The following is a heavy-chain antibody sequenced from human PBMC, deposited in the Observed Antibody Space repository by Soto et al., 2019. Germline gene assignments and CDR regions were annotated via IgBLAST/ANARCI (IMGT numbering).Heavy chain of an antibody. CDR2: ITYDGSNK. J-gene: IGHJ5*02. D-gene: IGHD2-2*01. V-gene: IGHV3-30*03. CDR1: GFTFSSYA. CDR3: AVGYCSSTSCYRGNWFDP. Sequence: PGGPLRLSCAASGFTFSSYAMSWVRQAPGKGLEWVAVITYDGSNKYYADSVKGRFTISRDNSKNTLYLQMNSLRAEDTAVYYCAVGYCSSTSCYRGNWFDPWGQGTLVTVSS.